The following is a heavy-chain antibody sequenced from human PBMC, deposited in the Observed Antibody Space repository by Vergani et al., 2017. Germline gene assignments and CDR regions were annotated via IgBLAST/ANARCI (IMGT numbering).Heavy chain of an antibody. CDR3: AREESSASYCNDY. V-gene: IGHV3-21*02. Sequence: EVQLVESGGGLVKPGGSLRLSCAASGFSFSSYSMNWVRQAPGKGLEWVASISGSSSYVFYRDSVEGRFTITRDNAKKSVYLQMNSLRAEDTAMYYCAREESSASYCNDYWGQGTLVTV. CDR2: ISGSSSYV. CDR1: GFSFSSYS. J-gene: IGHJ4*02. D-gene: IGHD2-2*01.